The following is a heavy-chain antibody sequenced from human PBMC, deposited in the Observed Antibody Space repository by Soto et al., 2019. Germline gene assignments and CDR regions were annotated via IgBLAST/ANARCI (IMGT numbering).Heavy chain of an antibody. J-gene: IGHJ6*02. CDR1: GGSISSSSYY. CDR3: ARPSRPGYYGMDV. CDR2: IYYSGST. Sequence: PSETLSLTCTVSGGSISSSSYYWAWIRQPPGKGLEWIGSIYYSGSTYYNPSLKSRVTISVDTSKNQFSLKLSSVTAADTAVYYCARPSRPGYYGMDVWGQGTTVTVYS. V-gene: IGHV4-39*01.